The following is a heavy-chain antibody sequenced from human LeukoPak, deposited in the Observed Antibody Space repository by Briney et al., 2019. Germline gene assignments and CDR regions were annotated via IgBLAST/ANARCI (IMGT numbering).Heavy chain of an antibody. CDR3: ARDTYYGDYGLDY. Sequence: SETLSLTCTVSGGSISSYYWSWIRQPPGKGLEWIGYIYYSGSTNYSPSLKSRVTISVDTSKNQFSLKLSSVTAADTAVYYCARDTYYGDYGLDYWGQGTLVTVSS. CDR2: IYYSGST. V-gene: IGHV4-59*01. J-gene: IGHJ4*02. D-gene: IGHD4-17*01. CDR1: GGSISSYY.